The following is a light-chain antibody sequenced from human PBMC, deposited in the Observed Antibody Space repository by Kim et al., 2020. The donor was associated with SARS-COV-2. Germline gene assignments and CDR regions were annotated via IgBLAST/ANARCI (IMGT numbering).Light chain of an antibody. CDR2: DAS. CDR3: QQRNSWPPAVT. V-gene: IGKV3-11*01. CDR1: QNMDTY. Sequence: PGEQATLACRASQNMDTYLAWYQQRPGQAPRLLVYDASNRVTGVPDRFSGSGSGTDFTLTISSLEPEDFSIYYCQQRNSWPPAVTFGGGTKVDIK. J-gene: IGKJ4*01.